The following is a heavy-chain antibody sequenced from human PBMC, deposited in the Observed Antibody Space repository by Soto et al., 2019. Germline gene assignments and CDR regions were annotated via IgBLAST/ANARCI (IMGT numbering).Heavy chain of an antibody. Sequence: QVQLQESGPGLVKPSQTLSLTCTVSGGSISSGGYYWSWIRQHPGKGLEWIGYIYYSGSTYYNPSLKSRVTLTVDTSKNPFFLKLSSVTAADTAVDYCARELPSYGDYPIFDYWGQGTLVTVSS. CDR1: GGSISSGGYY. D-gene: IGHD4-17*01. J-gene: IGHJ4*02. CDR3: ARELPSYGDYPIFDY. V-gene: IGHV4-31*03. CDR2: IYYSGST.